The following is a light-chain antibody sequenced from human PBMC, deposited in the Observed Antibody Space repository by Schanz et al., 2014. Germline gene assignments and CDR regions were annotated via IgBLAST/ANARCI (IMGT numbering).Light chain of an antibody. J-gene: IGKJ3*01. V-gene: IGKV3-15*01. CDR1: ESISDN. Sequence: EIVMTQSPATLSVSPGERATLSCRASESISDNLAWYQHKPGQAPRLLIYGASTRATGIPARFSGGGSGTDFTLTISSLEPEDFAVYYCQQRSNWPPGTFGPGTKVDIK. CDR3: QQRSNWPPGT. CDR2: GAS.